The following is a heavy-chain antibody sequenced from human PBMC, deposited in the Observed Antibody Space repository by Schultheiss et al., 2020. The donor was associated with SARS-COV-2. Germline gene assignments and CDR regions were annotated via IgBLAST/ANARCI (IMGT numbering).Heavy chain of an antibody. Sequence: SQTLSLTCAVYGGSFSGNYWSWIRQPPGKGLEWIGYIYYSGSTNYNPSLKSRVTISVDTSKNQFSLKLSSVTAADTAVYYCARFVRAEWFGEFIDYWGQGTLVTVSS. V-gene: IGHV4-59*01. CDR2: IYYSGST. J-gene: IGHJ4*02. CDR3: ARFVRAEWFGEFIDY. D-gene: IGHD3-10*01. CDR1: GGSFSGNY.